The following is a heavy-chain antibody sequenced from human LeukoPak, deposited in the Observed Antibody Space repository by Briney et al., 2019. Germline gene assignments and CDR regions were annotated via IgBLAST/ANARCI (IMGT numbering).Heavy chain of an antibody. CDR1: GGSFSGYY. J-gene: IGHJ3*02. Sequence: SETLSLTCAVYGGSFSGYYWSWIRQPPGKGLEWIGEINHSGSTNYNPSLKSRVTISVDTSKNRFSLKLSSVTAADTAVYYCARGRRGGWHLGAFDIWGQGTMVTVSS. D-gene: IGHD6-19*01. CDR3: ARGRRGGWHLGAFDI. V-gene: IGHV4-34*01. CDR2: INHSGST.